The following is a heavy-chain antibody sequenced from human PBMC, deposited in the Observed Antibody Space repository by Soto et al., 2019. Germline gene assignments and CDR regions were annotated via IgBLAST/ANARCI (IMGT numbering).Heavy chain of an antibody. CDR1: GFTFRSYA. Sequence: GGSPRLSCAASGFTFRSYAISWIRQAPGKGLEWISYISGTTNYTNYAASVKGRFTVSRDDAKNSLYLQMNSLRAEDTAIYYCATLNPDDYWGQGTLVTVSS. CDR3: ATLNPDDY. J-gene: IGHJ4*02. CDR2: ISGTTNYT. V-gene: IGHV3-11*03.